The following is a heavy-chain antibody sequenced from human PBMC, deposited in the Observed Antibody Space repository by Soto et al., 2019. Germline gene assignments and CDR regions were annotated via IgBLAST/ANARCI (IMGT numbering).Heavy chain of an antibody. J-gene: IGHJ6*02. CDR3: ARTDRDFYGLDV. CDR1: GFPFRHYD. CDR2: ISAAGDP. Sequence: EVQLVESGGGLVQPGGSLRLSCEASGFPFRHYDMHWVRQGTGKGLEWVSGISAAGDPDYADSVEGRFTISRENAQNSFFLQMNSLRVGATAVYYCARTDRDFYGLDVWGQGTSVIVSS. V-gene: IGHV3-13*05.